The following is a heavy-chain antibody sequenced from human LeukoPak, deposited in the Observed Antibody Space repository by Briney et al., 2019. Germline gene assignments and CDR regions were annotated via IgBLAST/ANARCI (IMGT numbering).Heavy chain of an antibody. J-gene: IGHJ3*02. CDR2: IKQDGSEK. CDR1: GFTFSSYW. D-gene: IGHD3-22*01. V-gene: IGHV3-7*01. Sequence: GGSLRLSCVASGFTFSSYWMSWVRQAPGKGLEWVANIKQDGSEKYYVDSVKGRFTISRDNAKNSLYLQMNSLRAEDTAVYYCAKDGSSGYDHDAFDIWGQGTMVTVSS. CDR3: AKDGSSGYDHDAFDI.